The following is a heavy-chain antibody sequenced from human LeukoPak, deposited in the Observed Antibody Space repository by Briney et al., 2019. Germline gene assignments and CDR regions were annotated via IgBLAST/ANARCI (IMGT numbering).Heavy chain of an antibody. CDR1: GYAFTNYA. Sequence: ASVKVSCKASGYAFTNYAVQWVRQAPGQRLEWMGLIDADDGNTRYSQRFQGRVTITRDTSANTAYMELSSLRFEDTAVYYCARGIVVQPSANWFDPWGQGTPVTVSS. J-gene: IGHJ5*02. CDR2: IDADDGNT. CDR3: ARGIVVQPSANWFDP. D-gene: IGHD2-2*01. V-gene: IGHV1-3*01.